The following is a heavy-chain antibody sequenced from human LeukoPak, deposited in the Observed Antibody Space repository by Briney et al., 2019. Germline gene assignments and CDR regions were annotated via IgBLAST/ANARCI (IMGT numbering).Heavy chain of an antibody. J-gene: IGHJ6*02. CDR1: GFTFSSYA. V-gene: IGHV3-23*01. CDR2: ISGSGGST. Sequence: GSLRLSCAASGFTFSSYAMSWVRQAPGKGLEWVSAISGSGGSTYYADSAKGRFTISRDNSKNTLYLQMNSLRAEDTAVYYCAKAKESSSWAPYYYYGMDVWGQGTTVTVSS. D-gene: IGHD6-13*01. CDR3: AKAKESSSWAPYYYYGMDV.